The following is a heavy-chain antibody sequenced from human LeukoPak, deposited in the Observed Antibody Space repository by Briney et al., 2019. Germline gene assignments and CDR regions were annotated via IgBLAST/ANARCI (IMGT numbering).Heavy chain of an antibody. Sequence: SETLSLTCTVSGGSIGSYYWSWIRQPAGKGLEWIGRIYTSGSTNYNPSLKSRVTMSVDTSKNQFSLKLSSVTAADTAVYYCARVYAPYGSGSYYPNWFDPWGQGTLVTVSS. CDR2: IYTSGST. CDR3: ARVYAPYGSGSYYPNWFDP. CDR1: GGSIGSYY. J-gene: IGHJ5*02. D-gene: IGHD3-10*01. V-gene: IGHV4-4*07.